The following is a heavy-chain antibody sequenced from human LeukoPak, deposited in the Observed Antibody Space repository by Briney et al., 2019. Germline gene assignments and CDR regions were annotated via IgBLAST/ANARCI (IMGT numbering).Heavy chain of an antibody. Sequence: PSETLSLTCAVYGGSFSGYYWSWIRQPAGKGLEWIGEINHSGSTNYNPSLKSRVTISVDTSKNQFSLKLSSVTAADTAVYYCARGRPRSWGFDPWGQGTLVTVSS. CDR2: INHSGST. CDR3: ARGRPRSWGFDP. V-gene: IGHV4-34*01. J-gene: IGHJ5*02. D-gene: IGHD3-16*01. CDR1: GGSFSGYY.